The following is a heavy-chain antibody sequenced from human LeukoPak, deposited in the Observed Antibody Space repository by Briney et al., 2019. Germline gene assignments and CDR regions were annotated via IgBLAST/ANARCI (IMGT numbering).Heavy chain of an antibody. Sequence: GGSLRLSCEASGFTFGDYWMTWVRQAPGEGLEGVANIKQDGSENHYVDSVKGRFTISRDNAKNSLYLQMNSLRAEDTAVYYCATYWRHFDWLLSDIWGLGTMVTVSS. CDR1: GFTFGDYW. CDR2: IKQDGSEN. CDR3: ATYWRHFDWLLSDI. J-gene: IGHJ3*02. D-gene: IGHD3-9*01. V-gene: IGHV3-7*05.